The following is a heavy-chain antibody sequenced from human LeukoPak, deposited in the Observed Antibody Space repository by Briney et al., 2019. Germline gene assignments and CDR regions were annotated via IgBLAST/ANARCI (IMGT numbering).Heavy chain of an antibody. CDR2: IHPSGTL. J-gene: IGHJ4*02. CDR3: SRGLDSRKLGY. D-gene: IGHD3-22*01. Sequence: SQTLSLTCTVSGASFSSGDQYWNWIRQSPGRGLEWIGSIHPSGTLYNNPSLESRVTISIDTSKNQFSLDLNSVTAADTAVYFCSRGLDSRKLGYWGQGTLVTVSS. CDR1: GASFSSGDQY. V-gene: IGHV4-31*03.